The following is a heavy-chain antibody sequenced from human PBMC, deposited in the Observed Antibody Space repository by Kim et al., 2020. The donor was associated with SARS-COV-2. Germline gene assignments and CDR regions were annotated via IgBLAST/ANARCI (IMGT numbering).Heavy chain of an antibody. Sequence: STDYNPARKSRVTISVDTSKNQVSLRQSSVTAADTAVYYCARGGGDCYDYWGQGTLSPSPQ. CDR2: ST. V-gene: IGHV4-39*07. D-gene: IGHD2-21*01. CDR3: ARGGGDCYDY. J-gene: IGHJ4*02.